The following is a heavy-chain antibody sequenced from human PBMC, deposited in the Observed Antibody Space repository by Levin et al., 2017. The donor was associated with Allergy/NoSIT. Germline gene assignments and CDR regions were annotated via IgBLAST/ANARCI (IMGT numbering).Heavy chain of an antibody. D-gene: IGHD1-26*01. V-gene: IGHV3-74*01. CDR3: TRGRTGIVSLEFDY. CDR1: GFTFSSYW. Sequence: GGSLRLSCAASGFTFSSYWMHWVRQAPGKGLVWVSRINSDGSSTSYADSVQGRFTISRDNAKNTLYLQMNSLRVEDTAVYYCTRGRTGIVSLEFDYWGQGTLVTVSS. J-gene: IGHJ4*02. CDR2: INSDGSST.